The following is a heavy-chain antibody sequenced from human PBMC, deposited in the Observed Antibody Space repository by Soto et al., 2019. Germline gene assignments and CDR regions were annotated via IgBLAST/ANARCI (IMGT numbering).Heavy chain of an antibody. V-gene: IGHV4-30-2*01. CDR1: GGSISSGGYS. J-gene: IGHJ5*02. Sequence: QLQLQESGSGLVKPSQTLSLTCAVSGGSISSGGYSWSWIRQPPGKGLEWIGYIYHSGSTYYNPSLKSRVTISVDRSKNQISLKLSSVTAADTAVYYCARDGSGSGSLWRFWFDPWGQGTLVTVSS. D-gene: IGHD3-10*01. CDR2: IYHSGST. CDR3: ARDGSGSGSLWRFWFDP.